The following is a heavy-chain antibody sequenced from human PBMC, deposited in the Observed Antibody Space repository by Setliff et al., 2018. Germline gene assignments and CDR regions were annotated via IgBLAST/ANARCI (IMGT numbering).Heavy chain of an antibody. J-gene: IGHJ6*02. Sequence: PGGSLRLSCAASGFTFSSYGMHWVRQAPGKGLEWVAFIRYDGSNKYYADSARGRFTISRDNSKNTVYLRMNALRAEDTGLYYCARDRGQVTVNNRYGFYYYGMDVWGQGTTVTVSS. D-gene: IGHD3-16*02. CDR3: ARDRGQVTVNNRYGFYYYGMDV. CDR2: IRYDGSNK. V-gene: IGHV3-30*02. CDR1: GFTFSSYG.